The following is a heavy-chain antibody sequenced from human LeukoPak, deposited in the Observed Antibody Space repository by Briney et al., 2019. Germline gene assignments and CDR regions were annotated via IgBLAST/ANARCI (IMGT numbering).Heavy chain of an antibody. J-gene: IGHJ4*02. CDR2: ISGSGGST. CDR3: ARVSRGSGSYWTFDH. D-gene: IGHD3-10*01. Sequence: GGSLRLSCAASGFTFSSYAMSWVRQAPGKGLEWVSAISGSGGSTYYADSVKGRFTISRDNAKNSLYLQMNSLRAEDTAVYYCARVSRGSGSYWTFDHWGQGTLVTVSS. CDR1: GFTFSSYA. V-gene: IGHV3-23*01.